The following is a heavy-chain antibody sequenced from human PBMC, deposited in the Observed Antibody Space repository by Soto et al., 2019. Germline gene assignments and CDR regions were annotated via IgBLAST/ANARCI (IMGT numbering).Heavy chain of an antibody. V-gene: IGHV1-18*01. CDR2: ISAYNGNT. CDR1: GYTFTSYG. D-gene: IGHD6-6*01. J-gene: IGHJ4*02. CDR3: ARTAPIAARPDFDY. Sequence: ASVKVSCKASGYTFTSYGISWVRQAPGQGLEWMGWISAYNGNTHYAQKLQGRVTMTTDTSTSTAYMELRSLRSDDTAVYCCARTAPIAARPDFDYWGQGTLVTVSS.